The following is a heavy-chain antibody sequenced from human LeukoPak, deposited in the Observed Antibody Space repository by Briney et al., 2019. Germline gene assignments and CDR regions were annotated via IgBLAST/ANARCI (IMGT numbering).Heavy chain of an antibody. CDR3: ARNLYIVVVPAAATGMDV. J-gene: IGHJ6*02. V-gene: IGHV3-23*01. CDR2: ISNDGGGT. CDR1: GFTFSSYA. Sequence: GGSLRLSCAASGFTFSSYAMSWVRQAPGKGLEWVSAISNDGGGTNYADFVKGRFTISRDNSKNTLYLQMNSLRAEDTAVYYCARNLYIVVVPAAATGMDVWGQGTTVTVSS. D-gene: IGHD2-2*01.